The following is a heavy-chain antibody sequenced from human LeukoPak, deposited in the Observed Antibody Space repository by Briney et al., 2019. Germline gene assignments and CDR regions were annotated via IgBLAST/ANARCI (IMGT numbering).Heavy chain of an antibody. J-gene: IGHJ3*02. CDR2: ISYDGTNK. Sequence: GGSLRLSCAASGFTFSSYGMHWVRQAPGKGLEWVSLISYDGTNKSYADSLRARFTFSRDNSKNTLYLQMNSLRAEDTAVYYCAREGDYGDADAFDIWGQGTMVTVSS. CDR3: AREGDYGDADAFDI. V-gene: IGHV3-30*19. CDR1: GFTFSSYG. D-gene: IGHD4/OR15-4a*01.